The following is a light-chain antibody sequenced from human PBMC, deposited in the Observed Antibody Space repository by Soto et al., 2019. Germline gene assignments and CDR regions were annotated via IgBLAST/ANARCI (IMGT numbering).Light chain of an antibody. CDR2: ATS. Sequence: DIQMTQSPSSLSASVGDRVTITCRPSQSISNYLNWYQQKPGKAPQLLMYATSSLQSGVTSRLCGNGTGTDFTLTISSQQAEDFATYYCQQSDSTPWTFGQGTELEIK. CDR1: QSISNY. J-gene: IGKJ2*02. CDR3: QQSDSTPWT. V-gene: IGKV1-39*01.